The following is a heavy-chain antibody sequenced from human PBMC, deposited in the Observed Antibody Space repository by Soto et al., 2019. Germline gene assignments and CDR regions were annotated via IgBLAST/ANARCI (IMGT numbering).Heavy chain of an antibody. V-gene: IGHV1-3*01. CDR3: ARDPWNYVSGWFDP. CDR1: GYTFTSYA. J-gene: IGHJ5*02. D-gene: IGHD1-7*01. Sequence: GPSVKVSCKASGYTFTSYAMHWVRQAPGQRLEWMGWINAGNGNTKYSQKFQGRVTITRDTSASTAYMELSSLRSEDTAVYYCARDPWNYVSGWFDPWGQGTLVTVSS. CDR2: INAGNGNT.